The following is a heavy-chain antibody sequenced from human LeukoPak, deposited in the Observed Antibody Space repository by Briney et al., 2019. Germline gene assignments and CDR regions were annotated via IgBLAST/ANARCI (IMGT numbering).Heavy chain of an antibody. D-gene: IGHD3-10*01. CDR3: ASERSGSYGY. CDR2: ISYDGSNK. V-gene: IGHV3-30*04. Sequence: GGSLRLSCAASGFTFSSYAMHWVRQAPGKGLEWVAVISYDGSNKYYADSVKGRFTISRDNSKNTLYLQMNSLRAEDTAVYYCASERSGSYGYWGQGTLVTVSS. CDR1: GFTFSSYA. J-gene: IGHJ4*02.